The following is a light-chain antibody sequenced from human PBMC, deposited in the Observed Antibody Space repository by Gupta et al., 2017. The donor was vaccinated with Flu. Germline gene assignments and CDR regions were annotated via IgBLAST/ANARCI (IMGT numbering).Light chain of an antibody. CDR2: DAS. J-gene: IGKJ4*01. Sequence: IQMTQSPSSLSASVGDKVTISCQASQDIYRFLHWYQQRPGKAPDLLIYDASTLKTGVPSRFSGGGSGTDFTLTISNLQPEDIATYYCQQYDTALRSTFGGGTKVEI. CDR1: QDIYRF. CDR3: QQYDTALRST. V-gene: IGKV1-33*01.